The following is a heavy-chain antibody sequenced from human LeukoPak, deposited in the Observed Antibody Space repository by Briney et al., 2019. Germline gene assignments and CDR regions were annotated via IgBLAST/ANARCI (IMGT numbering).Heavy chain of an antibody. CDR3: AKSPAGSHYYGMDV. D-gene: IGHD6-19*01. V-gene: IGHV3-23*01. CDR1: GFTFSSYA. CDR2: ISGSGGST. J-gene: IGHJ6*02. Sequence: GGSLRLSCAASGFTFSSYAMSWVRQAPGKGLEWVSAISGSGGSTYYADSVKGRSTISRDNSKNTLYLQMNSLRAEDTALYYCAKSPAGSHYYGMDVWGQGTTVTVSS.